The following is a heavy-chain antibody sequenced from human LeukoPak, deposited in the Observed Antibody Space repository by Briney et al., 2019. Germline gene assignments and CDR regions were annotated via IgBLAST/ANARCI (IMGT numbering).Heavy chain of an antibody. CDR1: GYSFTSYW. D-gene: IGHD3-10*01. V-gene: IGHV5-10-1*01. CDR2: IDPSDSYT. J-gene: IGHJ4*02. Sequence: GESLKISCKGSGYSFTSYWISWVRQMPEKGLEWMGRIDPSDSYTNYSPSFRGHVTISADKSISTAYLQWSSLKASDTAMYYCARHSRAMVRGVIIVEYYFDYWGQGTLVTVSS. CDR3: ARHSRAMVRGVIIVEYYFDY.